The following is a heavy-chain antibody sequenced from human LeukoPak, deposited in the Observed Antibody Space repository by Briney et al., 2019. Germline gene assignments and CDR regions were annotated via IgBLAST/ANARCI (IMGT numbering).Heavy chain of an antibody. V-gene: IGHV4-38-2*01. J-gene: IGHJ1*01. CDR1: GYSISSGYY. Sequence: SETLSLTCAVSGYSISSGYYWGWIRQPPGKGLEWIGSIYHSGSTYYNPSLKSRVTISVDTSKNQFSLKLSSVTAADTAVYYCVRGYCSSTSCLTAEYFQHWGQGTLVTVSS. CDR3: VRGYCSSTSCLTAEYFQH. CDR2: IYHSGST. D-gene: IGHD2-2*01.